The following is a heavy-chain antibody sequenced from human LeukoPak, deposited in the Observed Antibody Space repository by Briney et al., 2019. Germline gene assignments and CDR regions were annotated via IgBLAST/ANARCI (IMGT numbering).Heavy chain of an antibody. CDR3: ASGYSSSWYREPANDAFDI. CDR1: GGSISSSSYY. Sequence: SSETLSLTCTVSGGSISSSSYYWGWIRQPPGKGLEWIGSIYYSGSTYYNPSLKSRVTISVDTSKNQFSLKLSSVTAADTAVYYCASGYSSSWYREPANDAFDIWGQGTMVTVSS. CDR2: IYYSGST. J-gene: IGHJ3*02. V-gene: IGHV4-39*01. D-gene: IGHD6-13*01.